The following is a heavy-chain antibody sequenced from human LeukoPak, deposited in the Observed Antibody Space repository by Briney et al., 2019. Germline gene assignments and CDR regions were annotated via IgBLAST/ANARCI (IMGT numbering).Heavy chain of an antibody. CDR3: ARKPYGTGAFDI. D-gene: IGHD3-16*01. CDR1: GFNFNNYD. CDR2: IYSGGST. J-gene: IGHJ3*02. Sequence: GRSPRLSCAASGFNFNNYDMHWVRQAPGKGLEWVAVIYSGGSTYYADSVKGRFTISRDNSKNTLYLQMNSLRAEDTAVYYCARKPYGTGAFDIWGQGTMVTVSS. V-gene: IGHV3-53*01.